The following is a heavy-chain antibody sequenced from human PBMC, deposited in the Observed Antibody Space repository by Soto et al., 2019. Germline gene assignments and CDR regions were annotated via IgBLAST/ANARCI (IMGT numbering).Heavy chain of an antibody. J-gene: IGHJ4*02. CDR3: ARARRSVLRYFDWLLYPFDY. Sequence: ASVKVSWKGSGYTFTSYDVNWVRQATGQGLEWMGWMNPNSGNTGYAQKFQGRVTMTRNTSISTAYMELSSLRSEDTAVYYCARARRSVLRYFDWLLYPFDYWGQGTLVTVSS. CDR1: GYTFTSYD. CDR2: MNPNSGNT. D-gene: IGHD3-9*01. V-gene: IGHV1-8*01.